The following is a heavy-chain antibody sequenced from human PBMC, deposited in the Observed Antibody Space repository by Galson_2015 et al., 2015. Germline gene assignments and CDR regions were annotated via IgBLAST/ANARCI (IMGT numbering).Heavy chain of an antibody. J-gene: IGHJ4*02. CDR2: IYYSGST. Sequence: TLSLTCTVSGGSISSGGYYWSWIRQHPGKGLEWIGYIYYSGSTYYNPSLKSQVTISVGTSKNQFSLKLSSVTAADTAVYYCASVLLTGGDFDYWGQGTLVTVSS. V-gene: IGHV4-31*01. CDR3: ASVLLTGGDFDY. CDR1: GGSISSGGYY. D-gene: IGHD2/OR15-2a*01.